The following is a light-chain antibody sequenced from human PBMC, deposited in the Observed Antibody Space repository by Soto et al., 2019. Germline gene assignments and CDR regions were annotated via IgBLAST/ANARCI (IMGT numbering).Light chain of an antibody. CDR3: QQRSNWLHT. CDR1: QSVSRY. J-gene: IGKJ2*01. V-gene: IGKV3-11*01. CDR2: DAS. Sequence: EIVLTQSPATLSLSPGERATLSCRASQSVSRYLAWYQQKPGQAPRLLIYDASNRATGIPARFSGSGSETDFTRTISSLEPEDFAVYYCQQRSNWLHTFGQGTKLEIK.